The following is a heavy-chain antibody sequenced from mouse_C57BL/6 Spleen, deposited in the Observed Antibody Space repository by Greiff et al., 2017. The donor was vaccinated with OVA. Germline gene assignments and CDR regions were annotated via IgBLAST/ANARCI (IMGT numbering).Heavy chain of an antibody. Sequence: VQLQQSGAELVRPGASVKLSCTASGFNIKDDYMHWVKQRPEQGLEWIGWIDPENGDTEYASKFQGKATITADTSSNTAYLQLSSLTSEDTAVYYCTTLVSSYWYFDVWGTGTTVTVSS. CDR2: IDPENGDT. CDR3: TTLVSSYWYFDV. D-gene: IGHD1-1*01. J-gene: IGHJ1*03. V-gene: IGHV14-4*01. CDR1: GFNIKDDY.